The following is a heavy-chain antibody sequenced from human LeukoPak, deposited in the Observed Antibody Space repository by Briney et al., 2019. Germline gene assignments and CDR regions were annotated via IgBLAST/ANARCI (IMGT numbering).Heavy chain of an antibody. J-gene: IGHJ4*02. CDR2: INPNSGGT. D-gene: IGHD6-6*01. Sequence: ASVKVSCKASGYTFTGYYMHWVRQAPGQGLEWMGWINPNSGGTNYAQKFQGRVTMTRDTSISTAHMELSRLRSDDTAVYYCARLREKVGSSVDYWGQGTLVTVSS. V-gene: IGHV1-2*02. CDR1: GYTFTGYY. CDR3: ARLREKVGSSVDY.